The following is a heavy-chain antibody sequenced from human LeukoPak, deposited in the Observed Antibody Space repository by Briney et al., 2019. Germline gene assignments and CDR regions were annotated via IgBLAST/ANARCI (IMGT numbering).Heavy chain of an antibody. CDR3: ARDQLRGYYYGSACAY. CDR1: GYTFTSYG. J-gene: IGHJ4*02. V-gene: IGHV1-18*01. D-gene: IGHD3-10*01. Sequence: PGASVTVSCKASGYTFTSYGISWVRQAPGQGLEWMGWISAYNGNTNYAQKLQGRVTMTTDTSTSTAYMELRSLRSDDTAVYYCARDQLRGYYYGSACAYWGQGTLVTVSS. CDR2: ISAYNGNT.